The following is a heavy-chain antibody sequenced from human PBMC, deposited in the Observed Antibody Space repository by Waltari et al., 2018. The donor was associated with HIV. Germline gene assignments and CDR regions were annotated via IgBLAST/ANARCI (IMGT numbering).Heavy chain of an antibody. CDR2: ISYNGLNK. J-gene: IGHJ6*02. Sequence: QVQLEESGGRVVQPGRSLRLTCVASGFNFSTSGMHWVRQAPGKGLEVVAVISYNGLNKYYVDSVKGRFTISRDNSNSPLFLQMSSLRPDDTVVYYCAKDLVTRGFFYFYGMHVWGQGTTVTVSS. D-gene: IGHD2-15*01. V-gene: IGHV3-30*18. CDR1: GFNFSTSG. CDR3: AKDLVTRGFFYFYGMHV.